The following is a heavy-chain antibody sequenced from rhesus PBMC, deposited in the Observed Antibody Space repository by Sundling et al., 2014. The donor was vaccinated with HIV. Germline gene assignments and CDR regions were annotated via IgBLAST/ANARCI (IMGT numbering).Heavy chain of an antibody. J-gene: IGHJ4*01. CDR1: GLSFSDHY. CDR2: SRNKANGGTA. D-gene: IGHD3-3*01. CDR3: ARDYIWTGYYGD. V-gene: IGHV3-116*02. Sequence: EVRLVESGGGLVQPGGSVRLSCAASGLSFSDHYLSWVRQAPGKGPEWVGFSRNKANGGTAEYAASVKDRFTISRDDSKSIAYLEMNSLKIEDTAVYYCARDYIWTGYYGDWGQGVLVTVSS.